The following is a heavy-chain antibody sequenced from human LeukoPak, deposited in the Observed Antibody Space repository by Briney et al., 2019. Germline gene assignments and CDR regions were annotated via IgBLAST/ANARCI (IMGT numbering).Heavy chain of an antibody. D-gene: IGHD1-1*01. V-gene: IGHV3-23*01. CDR2: ISGSGGST. Sequence: PGGSLRLSCAASGFTFSSYAMSWVRQAPGKGLEWVSAISGSGGSTYYADSVKGRLTISRDNAKNSLYLQMNSLKAEDTALYYCARGRYNWKGEGENWFDPWGQGTLVTVSS. CDR3: ARGRYNWKGEGENWFDP. J-gene: IGHJ5*02. CDR1: GFTFSSYA.